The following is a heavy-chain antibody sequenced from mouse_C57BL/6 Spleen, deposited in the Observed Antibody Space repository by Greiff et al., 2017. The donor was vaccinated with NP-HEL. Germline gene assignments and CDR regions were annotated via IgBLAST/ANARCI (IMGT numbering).Heavy chain of an antibody. CDR3: AANYFDY. Sequence: VQLQESGPELVKPGASVKISCKASGYAFSSSWMNWVKQRPGKGLEWIGRIYPGDGDTNYNGKFKGKATLTADKSSSTAYMQLSSLTSEDSAVYFCAANYFDYWGQGTTLTVSS. J-gene: IGHJ2*01. CDR2: IYPGDGDT. CDR1: GYAFSSSW. V-gene: IGHV1-82*01.